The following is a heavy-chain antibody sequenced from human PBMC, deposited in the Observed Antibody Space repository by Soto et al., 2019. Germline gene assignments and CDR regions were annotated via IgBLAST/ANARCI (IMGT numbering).Heavy chain of an antibody. V-gene: IGHV1-69*02. Sequence: GASVKVSSKASGGTFSSYTISWVRQAPGQGLEWMGRIIPILGIANYAQKFQGRVTITADKSTSTAYMELSSLRSEDTAVYYCARSGGGYCSGGSCYSVKSEVFDYWGQGTLVTVSS. D-gene: IGHD2-15*01. CDR1: GGTFSSYT. CDR3: ARSGGGYCSGGSCYSVKSEVFDY. CDR2: IIPILGIA. J-gene: IGHJ4*02.